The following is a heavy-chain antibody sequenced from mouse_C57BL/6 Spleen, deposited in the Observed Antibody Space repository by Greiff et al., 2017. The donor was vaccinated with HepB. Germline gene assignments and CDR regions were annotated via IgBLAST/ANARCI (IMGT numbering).Heavy chain of an antibody. CDR1: GYTFTSYW. CDR3: ARGQLRLRRAMDY. CDR2: IDPNSGGT. J-gene: IGHJ4*01. Sequence: VQLQQSGAELVKPGASVKLSCKASGYTFTSYWMHWVKQRPGRGLEWIGRIDPNSGGTKYNEKVKSKATLTVDKPTSTAYMQLSSLTSEDSAVYYCARGQLRLRRAMDYWGQGTSVTVSS. D-gene: IGHD3-2*02. V-gene: IGHV1-72*01.